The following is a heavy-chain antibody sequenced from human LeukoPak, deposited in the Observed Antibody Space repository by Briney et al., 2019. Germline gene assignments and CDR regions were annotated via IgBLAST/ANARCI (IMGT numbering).Heavy chain of an antibody. V-gene: IGHV3-30*02. CDR2: IHYDGARS. J-gene: IGHJ4*02. CDR1: GFTFSGYG. D-gene: IGHD2-2*01. Sequence: PGGSLRLSCAASGFTFSGYGMHWVRQAPGKGLEWVAFIHYDGARSYYADSVKGRFTISRDNSKNTVYLQLNSLRAEDTAVYYCAKDLPALEYWGQGTLVTVSS. CDR3: AKDLPALEY.